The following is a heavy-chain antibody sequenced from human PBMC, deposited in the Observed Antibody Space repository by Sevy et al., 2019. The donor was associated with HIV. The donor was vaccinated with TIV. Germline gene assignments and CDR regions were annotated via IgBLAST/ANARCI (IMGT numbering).Heavy chain of an antibody. J-gene: IGHJ4*02. Sequence: GGPLRLSCEGSGYTFSNYWMHWVRQAPGKGLEGVSRVNSDGSATAYANSVKGRFTISRDNAENTMSLQMNSLRAEDTGLYYCVAANSWEDYWGQGTQVTVSS. CDR2: VNSDGSAT. V-gene: IGHV3-74*01. CDR3: VAANSWEDY. CDR1: GYTFSNYW. D-gene: IGHD6-13*01.